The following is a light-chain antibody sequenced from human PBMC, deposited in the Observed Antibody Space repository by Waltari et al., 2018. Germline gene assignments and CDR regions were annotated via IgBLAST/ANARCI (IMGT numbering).Light chain of an antibody. CDR1: SSNIGHSS. V-gene: IGLV1-51*01. CDR2: DTN. J-gene: IGLJ2*01. Sequence: QSVLPQPPSVSAAPRQKVSIPCSGSSSNIGHSSVSWFQQFPRAAPKLLIYDTNKRPSGIPDRFSASKSGTSATLGISGLQTGDEAIYHCGTWDNSLNIVIFGGGTKLTVL. CDR3: GTWDNSLNIVI.